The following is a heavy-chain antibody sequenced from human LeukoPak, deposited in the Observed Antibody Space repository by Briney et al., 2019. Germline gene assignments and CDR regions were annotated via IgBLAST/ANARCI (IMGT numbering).Heavy chain of an antibody. V-gene: IGHV3-48*03. D-gene: IGHD3-10*01. Sequence: GGSLRLSCAASGFTFSNYEMNWVPQAPGKGLEWISYISASGNPMFYADSVKGRFTISRDNAKNSLYLQMNSLRAEDTAIYYCAKDGGSGILYWGQGTLVTVSS. J-gene: IGHJ4*02. CDR2: ISASGNPM. CDR1: GFTFSNYE. CDR3: AKDGGSGILY.